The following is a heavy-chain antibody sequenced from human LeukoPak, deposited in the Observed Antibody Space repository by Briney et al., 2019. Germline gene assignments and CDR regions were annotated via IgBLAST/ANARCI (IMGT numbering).Heavy chain of an antibody. CDR1: GFTFSSYA. CDR3: AKVPDAIVVVPATAFDI. J-gene: IGHJ3*02. D-gene: IGHD2-2*01. Sequence: GGSLRLSCAASGFTFSSYAMSWVRQAPGKGLEWVSAISGSGGSTYYADSVKGRFTISRDNSKNTLYLQMNSLRAEDTAVYYCAKVPDAIVVVPATAFDIWGQGTMVTVSS. V-gene: IGHV3-23*01. CDR2: ISGSGGST.